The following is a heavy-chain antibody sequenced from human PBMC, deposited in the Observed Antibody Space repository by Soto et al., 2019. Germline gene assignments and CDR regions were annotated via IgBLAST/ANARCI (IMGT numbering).Heavy chain of an antibody. D-gene: IGHD3-3*01. Sequence: GASVKVSCKASGYTFTSYDINWVRQATGQGLEWMGWMNPNSGNTGYAQKFQGRVTMTRNTSISTAYMELSSLRSEDTAVYYCARRHLFPYYDFWSGYINNYYMDVWGKGTTVTVSS. V-gene: IGHV1-8*01. CDR1: GYTFTSYD. J-gene: IGHJ6*03. CDR3: ARRHLFPYYDFWSGYINNYYMDV. CDR2: MNPNSGNT.